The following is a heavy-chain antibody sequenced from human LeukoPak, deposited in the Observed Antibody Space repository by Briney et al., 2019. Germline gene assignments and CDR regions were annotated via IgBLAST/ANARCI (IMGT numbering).Heavy chain of an antibody. CDR3: ARGWDFDIWTGYQRRYNYYGMDD. J-gene: IGHJ6*02. CDR1: GYTFTTYD. CDR2: MNPNSGNT. D-gene: IGHD3-9*01. Sequence: ASVKVSCKASGYTFTTYDINWVRQAAGQGLEWMGWMNPNSGNTAYAQKFQGRVTFTRDTSIYTVYMELSSLRSDDTAVYYCARGWDFDIWTGYQRRYNYYGMDDWGQGTTVTVSS. V-gene: IGHV1-8*03.